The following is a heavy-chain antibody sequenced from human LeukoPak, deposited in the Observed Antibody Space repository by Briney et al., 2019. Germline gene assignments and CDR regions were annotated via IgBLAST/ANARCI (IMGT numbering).Heavy chain of an antibody. CDR1: GGTFSSYA. D-gene: IGHD3-3*01. CDR2: IIPIFGTA. Sequence: ASVKVSCKASGGTFSSYAISWVRQAPGQGLEWMGGIIPIFGTANYAQKFQGRVTITADESTSTAYMELSSLRSEDTAVYYCARGRYYDFWSGYYPDYYYGMDVWGRGTTVTVSS. V-gene: IGHV1-69*13. J-gene: IGHJ6*02. CDR3: ARGRYYDFWSGYYPDYYYGMDV.